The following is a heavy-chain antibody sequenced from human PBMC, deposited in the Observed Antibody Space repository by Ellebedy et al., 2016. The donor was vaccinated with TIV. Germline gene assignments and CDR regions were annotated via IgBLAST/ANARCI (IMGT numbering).Heavy chain of an antibody. CDR3: ASSRDYNRSGAWVWSY. CDR1: GASISSSLYY. Sequence: MPSETLSLTCTVSGASISSSLYYWGWIRQPPGTGLEWIGSIYYSGSTYSNPSLKSRVTISVDTSKHQFSLRRNSVTAADTAVYYCASSRDYNRSGAWVWSYWGQGTLVSVSS. D-gene: IGHD3-10*01. J-gene: IGHJ4*02. V-gene: IGHV4-39*01. CDR2: IYYSGST.